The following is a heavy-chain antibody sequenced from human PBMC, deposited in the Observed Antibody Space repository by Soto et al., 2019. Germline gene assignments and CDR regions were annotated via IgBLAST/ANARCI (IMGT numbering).Heavy chain of an antibody. D-gene: IGHD1-26*01. J-gene: IGHJ3*02. CDR3: EKDREGGELGHDVFDI. Sequence: GGALRLSCAASGFTFSSYAMHWVRQAPGKGLEWVAVISYDGSSKYYADSVKGRFTISRDNSKNTLYLQMNSLRAEDTAVYYCEKDREGGELGHDVFDIWGQVKMVTVSS. V-gene: IGHV3-30-3*01. CDR2: ISYDGSSK. CDR1: GFTFSSYA.